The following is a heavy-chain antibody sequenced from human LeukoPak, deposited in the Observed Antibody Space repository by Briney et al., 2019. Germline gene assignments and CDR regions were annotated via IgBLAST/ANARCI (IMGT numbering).Heavy chain of an antibody. D-gene: IGHD3-9*01. J-gene: IGHJ6*02. Sequence: GASVKVSCKASGYTFTSYDINWVRQATGQGLEWMGWMNPNSGNTGYAQKFQGRVTMTRDTSISTAYMELSRLRSDDTAVYYCARIKGGYFDWLHTLGYYYYGMDVWGQGTTVTVSS. V-gene: IGHV1-8*01. CDR2: MNPNSGNT. CDR3: ARIKGGYFDWLHTLGYYYYGMDV. CDR1: GYTFTSYD.